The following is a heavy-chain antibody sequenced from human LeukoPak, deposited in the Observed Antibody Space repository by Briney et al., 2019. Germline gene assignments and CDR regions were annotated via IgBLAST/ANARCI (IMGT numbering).Heavy chain of an antibody. D-gene: IGHD3/OR15-3a*01. Sequence: SETLSLTCIVSGGSISSSNSYWDWIRQPPGRGLEWIGDISHSGTINYNPSLRTRVTISADTSKNQFSLKLSSVTAADTAVYYCAAGGTPGLDYYYYGMDVWGQGTTVTVSS. V-gene: IGHV4-61*05. CDR2: ISHSGTI. CDR1: GGSISSSNSY. J-gene: IGHJ6*02. CDR3: AAGGTPGLDYYYYGMDV.